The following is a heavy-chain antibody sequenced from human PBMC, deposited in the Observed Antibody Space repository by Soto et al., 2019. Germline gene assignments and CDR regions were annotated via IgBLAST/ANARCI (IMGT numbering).Heavy chain of an antibody. CDR3: ARGGGFDS. J-gene: IGHJ4*02. CDR1: GDSISSGDNY. D-gene: IGHD3-16*01. CDR2: IYYSGRS. Sequence: QLQESGPGLVKPSQTLSLTCTVSGDSISSGDNYWSWIRQPPGKGLELIGYIYYSGRSYYKPSLKSRVTMSVDTSKNQFSLTLTSVTAADTAVYYCARGGGFDSWGRGTLVTVSS. V-gene: IGHV4-30-4*01.